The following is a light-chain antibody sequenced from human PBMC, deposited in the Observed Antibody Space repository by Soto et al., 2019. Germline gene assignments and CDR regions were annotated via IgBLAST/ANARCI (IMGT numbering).Light chain of an antibody. Sequence: IVMTQSPDSLSVSLGESATINCKSSQSVSSSNLAWYQQKPGQAPRLLIYDVSSRATGIPDRISGSGSGTGFTLTISRLEPEDFAVYYCQQYGSSPRTFGQGTKVDIK. CDR3: QQYGSSPRT. CDR2: DVS. J-gene: IGKJ1*01. V-gene: IGKV3-20*01. CDR1: QSVSSSN.